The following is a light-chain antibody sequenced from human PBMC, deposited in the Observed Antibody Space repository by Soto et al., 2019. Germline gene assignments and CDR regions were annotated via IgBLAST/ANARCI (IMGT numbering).Light chain of an antibody. CDR2: DAS. Sequence: ELVLTQSPATLSLSPGERATLSCRASQSVSSYLAWYQQKPGQAPRLLIYDASNRATGIPARFSGSGSGTDFTLTISSQEPEDFAVYYCQQRSNWPPLTFGGGTKVEIK. CDR1: QSVSSY. J-gene: IGKJ4*01. V-gene: IGKV3-11*01. CDR3: QQRSNWPPLT.